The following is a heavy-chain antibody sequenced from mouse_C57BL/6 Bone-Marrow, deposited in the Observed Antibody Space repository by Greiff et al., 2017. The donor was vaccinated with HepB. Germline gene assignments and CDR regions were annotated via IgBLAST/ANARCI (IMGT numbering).Heavy chain of an antibody. D-gene: IGHD2-1*01. Sequence: EVKVVESGGGLVQSGRSLRLSCATSGFTFSDFYMEWVRQAPGKGLEWIAASRNKANDYTTEYSASVKGRFIVSRDTSQSILYLQMNALRAEDTAIYYCARDAKGNPWYFDVWGTGTTVTVSS. CDR1: GFTFSDFY. V-gene: IGHV7-1*01. CDR2: SRNKANDYTT. CDR3: ARDAKGNPWYFDV. J-gene: IGHJ1*03.